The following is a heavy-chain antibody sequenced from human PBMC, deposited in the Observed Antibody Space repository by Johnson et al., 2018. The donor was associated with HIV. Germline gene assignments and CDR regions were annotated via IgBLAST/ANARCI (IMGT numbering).Heavy chain of an antibody. V-gene: IGHV3-13*01. CDR3: ARGGIAARIDAFDI. D-gene: IGHD6-6*01. CDR1: GFTVSSNY. J-gene: IGHJ3*02. Sequence: VQLVESGGGLVQPGGSLRLSCAASGFTVSSNYMSWVRQAPGKGLEWVSVIGTAGDTYYPGSVKGRFTISRENAKNSLYLQMNSLRAGDTAVYYCARGGIAARIDAFDIWGQGTMVTVSS. CDR2: IGTAGDT.